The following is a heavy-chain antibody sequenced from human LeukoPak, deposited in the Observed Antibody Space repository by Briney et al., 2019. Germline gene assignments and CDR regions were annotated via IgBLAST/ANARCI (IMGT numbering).Heavy chain of an antibody. CDR2: IYYSGST. J-gene: IGHJ5*02. V-gene: IGHV4-30-4*01. Sequence: PSETLSLTCTVSGGSISSGDYYWSWIRQPPGKGLEWIGYIYYSGSTYYNPSLKSRVTISVDTSKNQFSLKLSSVTAADTAVYYCARETTPGAFDPWGQGTLVTVSS. CDR3: ARETTPGAFDP. CDR1: GGSISSGDYY. D-gene: IGHD1-14*01.